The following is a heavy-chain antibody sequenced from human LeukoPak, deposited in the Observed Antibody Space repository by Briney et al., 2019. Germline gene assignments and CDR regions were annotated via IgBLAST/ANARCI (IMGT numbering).Heavy chain of an antibody. CDR2: IRNDGSNK. Sequence: PGGSLRLSCAASGFTFSSYGMHWVRQAPGKGLEWVAFIRNDGSNKYYADSVKGRFTISRDNSKNTLYLQMNSLRAEDTAVYYCAKDLGARHIVVVVTSAFDIWGQGTMVTVSS. V-gene: IGHV3-30*02. CDR1: GFTFSSYG. D-gene: IGHD2-15*01. J-gene: IGHJ3*02. CDR3: AKDLGARHIVVVVTSAFDI.